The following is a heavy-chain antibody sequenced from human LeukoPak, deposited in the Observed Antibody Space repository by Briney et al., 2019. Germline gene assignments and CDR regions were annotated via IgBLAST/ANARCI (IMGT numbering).Heavy chain of an antibody. Sequence: SETLSLNCAVYGGSFSGYYWSWIRQPPGKGLEWIGEINHSGSTNYNPSLKSRVTISVDTSKNQFSPKLSSVTAADTAVYYCAREFGAVAGTGSILDYWGQGTLVTVSS. V-gene: IGHV4-34*01. CDR1: GGSFSGYY. CDR3: AREFGAVAGTGSILDY. CDR2: INHSGST. D-gene: IGHD6-19*01. J-gene: IGHJ4*02.